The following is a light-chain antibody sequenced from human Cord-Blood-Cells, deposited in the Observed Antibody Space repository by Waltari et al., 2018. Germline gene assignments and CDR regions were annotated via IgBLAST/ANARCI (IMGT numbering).Light chain of an antibody. CDR1: QSLLHSNGYNY. J-gene: IGKJ1*01. CDR3: MQAIQTPWT. CDR2: LGS. V-gene: IGKV2-28*01. Sequence: DIVMTQSPLSLPVTPGEPASISCRSSQSLLHSNGYNYLDWYLQKPGQSPQLLIYLGSNRASGVPDRFSGSGSGTDFTPKISRVEAEDVGVYYCMQAIQTPWTFGQGTKVEIK.